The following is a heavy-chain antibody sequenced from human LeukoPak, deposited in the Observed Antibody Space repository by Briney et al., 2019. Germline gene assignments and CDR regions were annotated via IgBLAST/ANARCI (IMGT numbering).Heavy chain of an antibody. D-gene: IGHD4-17*01. CDR1: GFTFSSYS. CDR2: ISSSSSTI. J-gene: IGHJ3*02. Sequence: GGSLRLSCAASGFTFSSYSMNWVRQAPGKGLEWVSYISSSSSTIYYADSVKGRFTISRDNAKNSLYLQMNSLRAEDTAVYYCARDPADGDYVDAFDIWGQGTMVTVSS. CDR3: ARDPADGDYVDAFDI. V-gene: IGHV3-48*01.